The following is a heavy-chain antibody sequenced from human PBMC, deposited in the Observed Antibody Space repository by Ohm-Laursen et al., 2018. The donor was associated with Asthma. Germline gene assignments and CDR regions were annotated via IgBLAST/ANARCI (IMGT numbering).Heavy chain of an antibody. CDR2: ISTASTFI. Sequence: GSLRLSCTASGYTFSRYSIHWVRQAPGKGLEWVASISTASTFIYYADSVRGRFTISRDNAKNTLYLQMNSLRAEDMALYYCVREDNWGLDLWGQGTMVTVSS. J-gene: IGHJ3*01. V-gene: IGHV3-21*06. D-gene: IGHD7-27*01. CDR3: VREDNWGLDL. CDR1: GYTFSRYS.